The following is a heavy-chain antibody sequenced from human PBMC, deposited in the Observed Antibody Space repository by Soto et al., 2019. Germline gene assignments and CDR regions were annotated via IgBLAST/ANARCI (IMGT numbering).Heavy chain of an antibody. CDR1: GFIFSSYA. CDR3: AKSTDGWFSAFEI. Sequence: EVQLLESGGGLVQPGGSLRLSCAASGFIFSSYAMSWVRQAPGKGLEWVSAFMGSGTTAYYEDSVKGRFTFSIDNSKKTMYLQMNSLRAEDTSVYYCAKSTDGWFSAFEIWGQGTMVTVSS. D-gene: IGHD6-19*01. V-gene: IGHV3-23*01. CDR2: FMGSGTTA. J-gene: IGHJ3*02.